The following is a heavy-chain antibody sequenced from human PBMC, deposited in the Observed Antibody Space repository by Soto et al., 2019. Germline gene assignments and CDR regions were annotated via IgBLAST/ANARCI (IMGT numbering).Heavy chain of an antibody. V-gene: IGHV4-39*01. D-gene: IGHD3-22*01. CDR2: MYHSGNT. CDR1: GDSISSNNYY. Sequence: SETLSLTCTVSGDSISSNNYYWGWIRQPPGKGLEWIGSMYHSGNTYHNPSLKSRVTISVDTSKNQLSLNLRSVTAADTAVYYCARRIVVVMTTGYYFDSWGRGTPVTVSS. CDR3: ARRIVVVMTTGYYFDS. J-gene: IGHJ4*02.